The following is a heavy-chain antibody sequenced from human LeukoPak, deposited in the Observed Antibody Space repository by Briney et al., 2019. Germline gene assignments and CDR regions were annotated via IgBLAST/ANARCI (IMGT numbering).Heavy chain of an antibody. CDR1: GYTFTSYG. V-gene: IGHV1-18*01. CDR2: ISAYNGNT. CDR3: ATGAPGRITGISYYFDY. D-gene: IGHD1-20*01. J-gene: IGHJ4*02. Sequence: ASVKVSCKASGYTFTSYGISWVRQAPGQGLEWMGWISAYNGNTNYAQKLQGRVTMTTDTSTSTAYMELRSLRSDDTAVYYCATGAPGRITGISYYFDYWGQGTLVTVSS.